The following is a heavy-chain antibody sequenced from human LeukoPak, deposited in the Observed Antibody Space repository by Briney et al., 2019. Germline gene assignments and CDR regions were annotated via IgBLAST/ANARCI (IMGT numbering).Heavy chain of an antibody. Sequence: GGSLRLSCAASGFTFSSYAMHWVRQAPGKGLEWVAVISYDGSNKYYADSVKGRFTISRDNSKNTLYLQMNSLRAEDTAVYYCARDRDYRPSFFEYWGQGTLVTVSS. CDR3: ARDRDYRPSFFEY. V-gene: IGHV3-30-3*01. J-gene: IGHJ4*02. CDR2: ISYDGSNK. CDR1: GFTFSSYA. D-gene: IGHD4-11*01.